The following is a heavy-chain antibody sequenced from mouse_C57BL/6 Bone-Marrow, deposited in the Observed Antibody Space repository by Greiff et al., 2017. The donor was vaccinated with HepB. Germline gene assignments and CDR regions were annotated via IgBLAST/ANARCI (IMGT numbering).Heavy chain of an antibody. D-gene: IGHD1-1*01. Sequence: VMLVESGGGLVKPGGSLKLSCAASGFTFSDYGMHWVRQAPEKGLEWVAYISSGSSTIYYADTVKGRFTISRDNAKNTLFLQMTSLRSEDTAMYYCARGTTVVAPYWYFDVWGTGTTVTVSS. V-gene: IGHV5-17*01. CDR1: GFTFSDYG. CDR2: ISSGSSTI. J-gene: IGHJ1*03. CDR3: ARGTTVVAPYWYFDV.